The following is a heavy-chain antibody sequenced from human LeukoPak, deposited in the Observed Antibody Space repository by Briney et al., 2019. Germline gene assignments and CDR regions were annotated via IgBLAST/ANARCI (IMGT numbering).Heavy chain of an antibody. CDR1: GYTFTGYY. CDR3: ARVEYDILTGYYSGAFDI. CDR2: INPNSGGT. J-gene: IGHJ3*02. Sequence: GASVKVSCKASGYTFTGYYMHWVRQAPGQGLEWMGWINPNSGGTNYAQKFQGRVTMTRDTSTSTVYMELSSLRSEDTAVYYCARVEYDILTGYYSGAFDIWGQGTMVTVSS. V-gene: IGHV1-2*02. D-gene: IGHD3-9*01.